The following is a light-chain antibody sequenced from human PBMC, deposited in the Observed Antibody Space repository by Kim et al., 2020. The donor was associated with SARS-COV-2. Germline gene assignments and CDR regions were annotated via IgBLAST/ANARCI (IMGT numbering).Light chain of an antibody. CDR1: SSDVGGYNY. Sequence: QSVLTQPASVSGSPGQSITISCTGTSSDVGGYNYVSWYQQHPGKAPKLMIYDVSNRPSGVSNRFSGSKSGNTASLTISWLQAEDEADYYCSSYTSSSTVVFGGGTQLTVL. CDR3: SSYTSSSTVV. V-gene: IGLV2-14*03. CDR2: DVS. J-gene: IGLJ2*01.